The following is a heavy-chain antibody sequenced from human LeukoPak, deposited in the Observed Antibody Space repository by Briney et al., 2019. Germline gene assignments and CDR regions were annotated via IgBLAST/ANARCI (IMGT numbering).Heavy chain of an antibody. CDR1: GFSFSNFH. CDR3: ARGPSQYSAFDP. D-gene: IGHD2/OR15-2a*01. CDR2: ISYDGSNK. V-gene: IGHV3-30*06. J-gene: IGHJ5*02. Sequence: GRSLSLSCAASGFSFSNFHMHWVRQAPGKGLEWVAVISYDGSNKYYADSVKGRFTISRDNSKNTLYLQMNSLRAEDTAVYYCARGPSQYSAFDPWGQGTLVTVSS.